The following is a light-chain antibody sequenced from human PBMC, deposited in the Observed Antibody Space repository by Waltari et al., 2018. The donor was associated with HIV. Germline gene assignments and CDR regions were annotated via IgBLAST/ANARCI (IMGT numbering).Light chain of an antibody. V-gene: IGKV3-15*01. CDR1: QSVNRD. J-gene: IGKJ1*01. CDR3: QQYNTWPPVA. CDR2: GAS. Sequence: EILMTQSPPTLSLSPGERATLSCRASQSVNRDLAWYQQSPGQSPRLLIHGASTRASHIPDRFSGSGSGTEFTLTISSLQSEDFAVYYCQQYNTWPPVAFGQGTKVEI.